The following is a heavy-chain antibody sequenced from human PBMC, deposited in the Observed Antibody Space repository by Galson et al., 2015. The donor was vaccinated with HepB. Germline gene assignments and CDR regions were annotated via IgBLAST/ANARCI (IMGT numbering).Heavy chain of an antibody. J-gene: IGHJ4*02. V-gene: IGHV3-33*01. CDR1: GFRFNNYA. Sequence: SLRLSCAASGFRFNNYAMHWIRQGPGKGLEWLALIWSDSTDIIYADSVRGQFTISRDNSKKILYLGMNRLRADDTGVYFCVRGENRSGYRYDYWGQGALVTVSS. D-gene: IGHD5-12*01. CDR3: VRGENRSGYRYDY. CDR2: IWSDSTDI.